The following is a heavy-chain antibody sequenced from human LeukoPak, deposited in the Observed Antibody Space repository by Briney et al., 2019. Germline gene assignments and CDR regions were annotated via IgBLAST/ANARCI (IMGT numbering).Heavy chain of an antibody. Sequence: GGSLRLSCTASGFTFGDYAMSWVRQAPGKGLEWVGFIRSKAYGGTTEYAASVKGRFTISRDDSKSIAYLQMNSLKTEDTAVYYCTRDGTDYAWGSYRPLGDYWGQGTLVTVSS. CDR2: IRSKAYGGTT. J-gene: IGHJ4*02. V-gene: IGHV3-49*04. CDR3: TRDGTDYAWGSYRPLGDY. CDR1: GFTFGDYA. D-gene: IGHD3-16*02.